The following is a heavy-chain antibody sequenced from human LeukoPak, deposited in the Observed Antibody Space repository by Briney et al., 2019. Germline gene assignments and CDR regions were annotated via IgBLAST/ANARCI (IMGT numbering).Heavy chain of an antibody. CDR2: MNPNSGNT. J-gene: IGHJ5*02. V-gene: IGHV1-8*03. D-gene: IGHD3/OR15-3a*01. CDR3: ARGRDWLRWFDP. Sequence: VSVKVSCKASGYTFTSYDINWVRQATGQGLEWLGWMNPNSGNTGYAQKFQGRVTITRNTSITTAYMELSSLTSEDTAVYYCARGRDWLRWFDPWGQGTLVTVSS. CDR1: GYTFTSYD.